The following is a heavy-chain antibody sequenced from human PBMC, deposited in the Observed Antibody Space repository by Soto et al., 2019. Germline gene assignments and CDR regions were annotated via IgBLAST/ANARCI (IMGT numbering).Heavy chain of an antibody. CDR1: GGSFSGYY. Sequence: PSETLSLTCAVYGGSFSGYYWSWIRQPPGKGLEWNGEINHSGSTNYNPSLKSRVTISVDTSKNQFSLKLSSVTAADTAVYYCARGGLSGAYCSGGSCYFVFDYWGQGTLVTVSS. V-gene: IGHV4-34*01. J-gene: IGHJ4*02. D-gene: IGHD2-15*01. CDR3: ARGGLSGAYCSGGSCYFVFDY. CDR2: INHSGST.